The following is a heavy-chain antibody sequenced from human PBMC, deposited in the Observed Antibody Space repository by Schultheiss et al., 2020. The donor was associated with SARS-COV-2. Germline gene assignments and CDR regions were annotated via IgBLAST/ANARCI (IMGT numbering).Heavy chain of an antibody. V-gene: IGHV4-31*03. D-gene: IGHD2-15*01. J-gene: IGHJ6*02. CDR1: GGSISSGGYY. CDR3: ARDSRVAGTSYYYYGMDV. Sequence: LRLSCTVSGGSISSGGYYWSWIRQHPGKGLEWIGYIYYSGSTYYNPSLKSRVTISVDTSKNQFSLKLSSVTAADTAVYYCARDSRVAGTSYYYYGMDVWGQGTTVTVSS. CDR2: IYYSGST.